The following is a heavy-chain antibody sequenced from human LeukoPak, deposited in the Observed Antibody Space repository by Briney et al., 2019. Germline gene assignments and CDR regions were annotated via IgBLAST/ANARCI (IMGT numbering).Heavy chain of an antibody. V-gene: IGHV3-7*03. CDR2: INQDGSKK. Sequence: PGGSLRLSCAASGFTFSSYGMTWVRQAPGKGLEWVASINQDGSKKFYVDSVKGRFTISRDNAKNALYLQMNSLRAEDTAIYYCAKNGDRGAYCTGGTCYPYFYYYMDVWGKGTTVTI. CDR1: GFTFSSYG. D-gene: IGHD2-15*01. J-gene: IGHJ6*03. CDR3: AKNGDRGAYCTGGTCYPYFYYYMDV.